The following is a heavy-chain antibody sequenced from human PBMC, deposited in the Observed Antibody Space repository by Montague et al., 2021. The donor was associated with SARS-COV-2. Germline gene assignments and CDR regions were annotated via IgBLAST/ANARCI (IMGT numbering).Heavy chain of an antibody. D-gene: IGHD3-22*01. Sequence: SETLSLTCTVSGGSISSYYWSWIRQPPGKGLEWIGYIYYSGSTNYNPSLKSRVTISVDTSKNQFSLKLSSVTAADTAVYYYARQYYDSSGEDAFDIWGQGTMVTVSS. CDR2: IYYSGST. CDR1: GGSISSYY. J-gene: IGHJ3*02. CDR3: ARQYYDSSGEDAFDI. V-gene: IGHV4-59*08.